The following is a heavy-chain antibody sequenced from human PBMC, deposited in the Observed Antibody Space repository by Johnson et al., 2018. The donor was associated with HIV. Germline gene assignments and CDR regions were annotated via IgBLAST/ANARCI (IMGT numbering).Heavy chain of an antibody. CDR2: IYSGGST. J-gene: IGHJ3*02. D-gene: IGHD1-1*01. Sequence: VQLVESGGGLVQPGGSLRLSCAASGFTFSDSYMSWIRQAPGKGLEWVSVIYSGGSTYYADSVKGRFTISRDNSKNTLYLQMNSLRAEDTAVYYCARATTPHDAFDIWGQGTMVTVSS. CDR1: GFTFSDSY. CDR3: ARATTPHDAFDI. V-gene: IGHV3-66*01.